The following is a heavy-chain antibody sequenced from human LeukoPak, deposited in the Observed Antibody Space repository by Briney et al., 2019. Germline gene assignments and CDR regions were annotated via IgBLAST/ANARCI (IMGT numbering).Heavy chain of an antibody. D-gene: IGHD2-21*02. J-gene: IGHJ1*01. CDR2: IYYSGST. Sequence: SETLSLTCTVSGGSISSSSYYWGWIRQPPGKGLEWIGSIYYSGSTYYNPSLKSRVTISVDTSKNQFSLKLSSVTAADTAVYYCARGGSDHGGYFQHWGQGTLVTVSS. V-gene: IGHV4-39*07. CDR1: GGSISSSSYY. CDR3: ARGGSDHGGYFQH.